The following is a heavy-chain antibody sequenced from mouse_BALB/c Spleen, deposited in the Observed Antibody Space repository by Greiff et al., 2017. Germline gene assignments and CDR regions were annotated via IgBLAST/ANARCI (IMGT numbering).Heavy chain of an antibody. CDR2: ISSGGSYT. D-gene: IGHD1-1*01. V-gene: IGHV5-6*02. CDR1: GFTFSSYG. Sequence: DVKLVESGGDLVKPGGSLKLSCAASGFTFSSYGMSWVRQTPDKRLEWVATISSGGSYTYYPDSVKGRFTISRDNAKNTLYLQMSSLKSEDTAMYYCARRGTTTHYFDYWGQGTTLTVSS. J-gene: IGHJ2*01. CDR3: ARRGTTTHYFDY.